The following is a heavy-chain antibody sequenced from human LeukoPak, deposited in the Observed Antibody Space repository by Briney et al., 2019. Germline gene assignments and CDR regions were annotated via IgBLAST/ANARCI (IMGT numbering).Heavy chain of an antibody. D-gene: IGHD2-2*01. J-gene: IGHJ6*03. CDR1: GFTFSSYW. CDR3: AKGGSGYCDNTSCTMNYYYYMDV. Sequence: GGSLRLSCAASGFTFSSYWMSWVRQAPGKGLEWVANIKQDGSEKYYVDSVKGRFTISRDNAKNSLYLQINGLRAEDTAVYYCAKGGSGYCDNTSCTMNYYYYMDVWGKGTTVTISS. V-gene: IGHV3-7*01. CDR2: IKQDGSEK.